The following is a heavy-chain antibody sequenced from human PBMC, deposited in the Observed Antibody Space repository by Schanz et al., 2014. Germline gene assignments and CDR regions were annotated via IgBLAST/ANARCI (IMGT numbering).Heavy chain of an antibody. CDR2: INPSGGST. J-gene: IGHJ4*02. Sequence: QVQLVQSGAEVKKPGASVKVSCKASGYTFTSYDINWVRQATGQGLEWMGIINPSGGSTSYAQKFQGRVTMTRDTSTSTVYMELSSLRSGDTAVYYCTKGRTFGRWGQGTLVNVSS. V-gene: IGHV1-46*01. CDR3: TKGRTFGR. CDR1: GYTFTSYD. D-gene: IGHD3-16*01.